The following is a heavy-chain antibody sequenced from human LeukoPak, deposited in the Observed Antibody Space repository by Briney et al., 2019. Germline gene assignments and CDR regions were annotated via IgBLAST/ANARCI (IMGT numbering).Heavy chain of an antibody. CDR3: ARVGSSSWYYYYYGMDV. Sequence: PSETLSLTCTVSGGSISSGDYYWSWIRQPPGKGLEWIGYIYYSGSTYYNPSLKSRVTISVDTSKNQFSLKLSSVTAADTAVYYCARVGSSSWYYYYYGMDVWGQGTTVTVSS. CDR2: IYYSGST. D-gene: IGHD6-13*01. J-gene: IGHJ6*02. V-gene: IGHV4-30-4*01. CDR1: GGSISSGDYY.